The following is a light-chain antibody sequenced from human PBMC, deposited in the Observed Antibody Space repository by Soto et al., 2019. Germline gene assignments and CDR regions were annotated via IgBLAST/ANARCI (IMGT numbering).Light chain of an antibody. Sequence: QSVLTQPASVSGSPGQSITISCTGTSSDVGGYNYVSWYQQHPGKAPKLMIYEVSNRPSGVSNRFSGSKSGNTASLTISGLQAEDEADYYCSLYTSCSTQPFFGTGTKLTVL. CDR3: SLYTSCSTQPF. J-gene: IGLJ1*01. CDR2: EVS. CDR1: SSDVGGYNY. V-gene: IGLV2-14*01.